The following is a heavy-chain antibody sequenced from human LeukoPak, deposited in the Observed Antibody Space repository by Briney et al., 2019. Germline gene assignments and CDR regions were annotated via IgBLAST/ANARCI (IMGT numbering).Heavy chain of an antibody. CDR3: ARRGLVGAPLR. V-gene: IGHV4-34*01. CDR2: INHSGST. J-gene: IGHJ4*02. D-gene: IGHD1-26*01. Sequence: PSETLSLTCAVYGGSFSGYYWSWIRQPPGKGLEWIGEINHSGSTNYNPSLKSRVTISVDTSKTQFSLKLSSVTAADTAVYYCARRGLVGAPLRWGQGTLVTVSS. CDR1: GGSFSGYY.